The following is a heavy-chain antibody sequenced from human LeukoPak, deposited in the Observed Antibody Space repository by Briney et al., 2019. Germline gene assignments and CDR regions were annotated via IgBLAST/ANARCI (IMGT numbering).Heavy chain of an antibody. D-gene: IGHD3-10*01. CDR2: ISSSSSYI. CDR3: ARFAMVRGVIDPGYYGMDV. CDR1: GFNFSSYS. V-gene: IGHV3-21*01. Sequence: NPGGSLRLSCAASGFNFSSYSMNWVRQAPGKGLEWVSSISSSSSYIYYADSVKGRFTISRDNAKNSLYLQMNSLRAEDTAVYYCARFAMVRGVIDPGYYGMDVWGKGTTVTVSS. J-gene: IGHJ6*04.